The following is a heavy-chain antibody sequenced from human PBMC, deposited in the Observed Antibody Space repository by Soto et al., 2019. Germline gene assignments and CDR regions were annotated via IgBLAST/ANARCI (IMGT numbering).Heavy chain of an antibody. J-gene: IGHJ3*02. CDR1: GFTFSSYA. CDR3: AKAFNGYSYAHDAFDI. D-gene: IGHD5-18*01. CDR2: ISGSGGST. V-gene: IGHV3-23*01. Sequence: GGSLRLSCAASGFTFSSYAMSWVLQAPGKGLEWVSAISGSGGSTYYADSVKGRFTISRDNSKNTLYLQMNSLRAEDTAVYYCAKAFNGYSYAHDAFDIWGQGTMVTVSS.